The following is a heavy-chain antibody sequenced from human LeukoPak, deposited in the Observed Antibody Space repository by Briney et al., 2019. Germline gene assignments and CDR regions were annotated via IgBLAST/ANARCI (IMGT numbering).Heavy chain of an antibody. D-gene: IGHD2-2*01. Sequence: PSETLSLTCTVSGGSISSYYWSWIRQPPGKGLEWIGYIYYSGSTTYNPSLKSRVTISVDTSKNQFSLKLSSVTAADTAVYYCARRLGGTSSGLDYWGQGTLVIVSS. J-gene: IGHJ4*02. V-gene: IGHV4-59*08. CDR1: GGSISSYY. CDR2: IYYSGST. CDR3: ARRLGGTSSGLDY.